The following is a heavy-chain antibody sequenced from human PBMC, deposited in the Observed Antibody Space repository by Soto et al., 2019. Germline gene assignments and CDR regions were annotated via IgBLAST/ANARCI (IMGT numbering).Heavy chain of an antibody. CDR2: ISYDGTST. Sequence: GGSLRLSCAASRFSIIRHGLCWVRQAPGKGPEWVALISYDGTSTFYADSVKGRFTISRDNSKNTLYLQMTSLRADDTAVYFCARDGNTATTHYYHMDLWGKGTTVTVSS. CDR1: RFSIIRHG. D-gene: IGHD1-7*01. J-gene: IGHJ6*03. CDR3: ARDGNTATTHYYHMDL. V-gene: IGHV3-33*05.